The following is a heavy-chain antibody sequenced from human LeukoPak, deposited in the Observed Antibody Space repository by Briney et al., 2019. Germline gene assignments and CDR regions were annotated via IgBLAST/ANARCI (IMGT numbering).Heavy chain of an antibody. J-gene: IGHJ4*02. CDR1: GYTLTELS. CDR2: FDPEDGET. CDR3: ATDPSIAALDGFDY. Sequence: GASVKVSCKVPGYTLTELSMHWVRQAPGKGLEWMGGFDPEDGETIYAQKFQGRVTMTEDTSTDTAYMELSSLRSEDTAVYYCATDPSIAALDGFDYWGQGTLVTVSS. V-gene: IGHV1-24*01. D-gene: IGHD6-6*01.